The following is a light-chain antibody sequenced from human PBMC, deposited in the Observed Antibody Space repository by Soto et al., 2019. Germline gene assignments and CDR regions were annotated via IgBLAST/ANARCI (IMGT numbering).Light chain of an antibody. J-gene: IGKJ4*01. V-gene: IGKV1-39*01. Sequence: DIQMTQSPSSLSASVGDRVTITCRASQSISSYLNWYQQKPGKAPKLLIYASSLQSGVSSRFSGSGSGTDFTLTISSLQPEDFATYYCQQSYSTPVTFGGGTKVEIK. CDR2: AS. CDR3: QQSYSTPVT. CDR1: QSISSY.